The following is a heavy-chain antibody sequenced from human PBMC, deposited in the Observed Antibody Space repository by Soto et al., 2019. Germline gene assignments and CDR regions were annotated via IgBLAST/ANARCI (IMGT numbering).Heavy chain of an antibody. CDR3: ARDRGGSTVAANPLGEWFDP. CDR2: MSQGGTT. V-gene: IGHV4-59*08. Sequence: QVQLQESGPGLVKPSETLSLTCTVSGVSIANFFWTWIRQPPGKGLEWICHMSQGGTTTYNPSRKCRGSVSVDTAKNQLSLKLASVTAADTAMYYCARDRGGSTVAANPLGEWFDPWGQGTLVTVSS. D-gene: IGHD3-16*01. CDR1: GVSIANFF. J-gene: IGHJ5*02.